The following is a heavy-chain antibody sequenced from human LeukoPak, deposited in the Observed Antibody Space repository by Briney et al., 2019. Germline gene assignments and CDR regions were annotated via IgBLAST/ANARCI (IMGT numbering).Heavy chain of an antibody. CDR3: AKSGSSWPVGFDY. J-gene: IGHJ4*02. Sequence: SQTLSLTCAISVDSVSSKSAAWNWIRQSPSRGLEWLGRTYYRSKWYNDYAVSVKSRITINPDTSKNQFSLQLNSVTPEDTAVYYCAKSGSSWPVGFDYWGQGTLVTVSS. V-gene: IGHV6-1*01. CDR1: VDSVSSKSAA. CDR2: TYYRSKWYN. D-gene: IGHD6-13*01.